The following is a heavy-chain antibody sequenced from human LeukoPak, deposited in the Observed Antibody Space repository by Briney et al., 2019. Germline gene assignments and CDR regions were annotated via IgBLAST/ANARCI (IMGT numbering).Heavy chain of an antibody. J-gene: IGHJ4*02. CDR2: IKSKTDGGTT. V-gene: IGHV3-15*01. Sequence: PGGSLRLSCAASGFTFSNAWMSWVRQAPGKGLEWVGRIKSKTDGGTTDYAAPVKGRFTISRDDSKNTRYLQMNSLKTEDTAVYYCTTRGYSGYDLRDYWGQGTLVTVSS. CDR3: TTRGYSGYDLRDY. CDR1: GFTFSNAW. D-gene: IGHD5-12*01.